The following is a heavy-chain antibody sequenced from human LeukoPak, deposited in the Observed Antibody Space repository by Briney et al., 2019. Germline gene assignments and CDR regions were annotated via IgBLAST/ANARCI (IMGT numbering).Heavy chain of an antibody. CDR3: ARGSDSSGYSY. Sequence: PSETLSLTCTVSGGPISIHYWSWIRQPPGKGLEWIGYIYTSGSTNYNPSLKSRVTISVDTSKNQFSLKLSSVTAADTAVYYCARGSDSSGYSYWGQGTLVTVSS. CDR2: IYTSGST. J-gene: IGHJ4*02. V-gene: IGHV4-4*09. CDR1: GGPISIHY. D-gene: IGHD3-22*01.